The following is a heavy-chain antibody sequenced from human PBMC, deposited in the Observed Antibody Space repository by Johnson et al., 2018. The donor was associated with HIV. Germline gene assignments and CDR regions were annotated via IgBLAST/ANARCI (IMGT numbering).Heavy chain of an antibody. Sequence: VQLVESGGGLVQPGGSLRLSCAASGFAFSNHWMSWVRQAPGKGLEWVANIKQDESENYYVDSVKGRFTISRDNPKTSLYLQMNTLRAEDTALYYCARVVTMIVVDGGIEAFDIWGQGTMVTVSS. D-gene: IGHD3-22*01. V-gene: IGHV3-7*02. J-gene: IGHJ3*02. CDR2: IKQDESEN. CDR1: GFAFSNHW. CDR3: ARVVTMIVVDGGIEAFDI.